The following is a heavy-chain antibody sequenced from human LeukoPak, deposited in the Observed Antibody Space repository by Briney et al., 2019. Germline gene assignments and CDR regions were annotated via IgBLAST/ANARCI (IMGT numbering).Heavy chain of an antibody. J-gene: IGHJ4*02. CDR3: ATGIAVAGKIDY. Sequence: SETLSLTCTVSGGSISSGDYYWSWIRQPPGKGLEWFGYIYYSGSTYYNPSLKSRVTISVDTSKNQFSLKLSSVTAADTAVYYCATGIAVAGKIDYWGQGTLVTVSS. CDR2: IYYSGST. CDR1: GGSISSGDYY. D-gene: IGHD6-19*01. V-gene: IGHV4-30-4*01.